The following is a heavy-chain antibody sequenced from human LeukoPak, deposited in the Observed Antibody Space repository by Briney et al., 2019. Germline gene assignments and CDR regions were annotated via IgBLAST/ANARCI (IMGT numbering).Heavy chain of an antibody. CDR1: GDSVSSNSAA. CDR3: ARGTSIAAAGTDLDY. CDR2: TYYRSKWYN. Sequence: SQTLSLTCALSGDSVSSNSAAWNWIRQSPSRGLEWLGRTYYRSKWYNDYAVSVKSRITINADTSKNQFSLQLDSVTPEDTAVYYCARGTSIAAAGTDLDYWGQGSLVTVSS. D-gene: IGHD6-13*01. V-gene: IGHV6-1*01. J-gene: IGHJ4*02.